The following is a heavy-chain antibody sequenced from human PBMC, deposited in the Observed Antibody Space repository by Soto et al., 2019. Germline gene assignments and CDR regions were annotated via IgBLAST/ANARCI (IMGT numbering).Heavy chain of an antibody. J-gene: IGHJ4*02. CDR1: GFTFSSFA. CDR3: ARGPSEYIWGSYLRYCDS. Sequence: EVQLLESGGGLVQPGGSLRLSCAASGFTFSSFAMNWVRQAPGKGLEWVSAISGSSGHTYYADSVKGRFIISRDNYKNTLYLKMDSLSADDTAVYYCARGPSEYIWGSYLRYCDSWGQGTLVTVSS. CDR2: ISGSSGHT. D-gene: IGHD3-16*02. V-gene: IGHV3-23*01.